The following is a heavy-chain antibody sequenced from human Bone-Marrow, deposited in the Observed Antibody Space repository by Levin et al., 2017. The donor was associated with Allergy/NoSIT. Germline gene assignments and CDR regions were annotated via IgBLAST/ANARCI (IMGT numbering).Heavy chain of an antibody. D-gene: IGHD2-2*01. CDR2: INSDGSST. CDR1: GFTFSSYW. J-gene: IGHJ4*02. CDR3: AREGYCSSTSCYGGFGY. V-gene: IGHV3-74*01. Sequence: GGSLRLSCAASGFTFSSYWMHWVRQAPGKGLVWVSRINSDGSSTSYADSVKGRFTISRDNAKNTLYLQMNSLRAEDTAVYYCAREGYCSSTSCYGGFGYWGQGTLVTVSS.